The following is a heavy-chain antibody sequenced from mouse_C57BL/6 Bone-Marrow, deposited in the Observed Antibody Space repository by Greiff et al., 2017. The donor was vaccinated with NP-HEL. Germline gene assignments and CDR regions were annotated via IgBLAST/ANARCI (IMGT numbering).Heavy chain of an antibody. J-gene: IGHJ4*01. CDR1: GFTFSSYG. V-gene: IGHV5-6*01. CDR2: ISSGGSYT. Sequence: EVQVVESGGDLVKPGGSLKLSCAASGFTFSSYGMSWVRQTPDKRLEWVATISSGGSYTYYPDSVKGRFTISRDNAKNTLYLQMSSLKSVDTAMYYCARRRRGAMDYWGQGTSVTVSS. CDR3: ARRRRGAMDY.